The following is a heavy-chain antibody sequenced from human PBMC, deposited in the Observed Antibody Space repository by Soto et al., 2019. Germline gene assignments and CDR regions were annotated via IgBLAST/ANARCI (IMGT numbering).Heavy chain of an antibody. J-gene: IGHJ4*02. Sequence: GGSLRLSCAASGFTFTSYGMHGVRQAPGKGLEWVAVISYDGSNKYYADSVKGRFTISRDNSKNTLYLQMNSLRAEDTAVCYCAKDPRWGPDYWGQGTLVTVSS. D-gene: IGHD7-27*01. CDR3: AKDPRWGPDY. CDR1: GFTFTSYG. V-gene: IGHV3-30*18. CDR2: ISYDGSNK.